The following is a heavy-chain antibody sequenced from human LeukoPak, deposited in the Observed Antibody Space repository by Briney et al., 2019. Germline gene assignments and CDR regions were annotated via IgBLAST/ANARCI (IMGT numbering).Heavy chain of an antibody. CDR3: AKDSLRERIVGSTTRGVNDY. CDR1: GFIFSSYG. CDR2: IRYDGRNK. D-gene: IGHD1-26*01. Sequence: GGSLRLSCAASGFIFSSYGMHWVRQAPGKGLEWVAFIRYDGRNKYYADSVKGRFTISRDNSKNTLYLQMNSLRGEDTAVDYCAKDSLRERIVGSTTRGVNDYWGQGTLVTVSS. V-gene: IGHV3-30*02. J-gene: IGHJ4*02.